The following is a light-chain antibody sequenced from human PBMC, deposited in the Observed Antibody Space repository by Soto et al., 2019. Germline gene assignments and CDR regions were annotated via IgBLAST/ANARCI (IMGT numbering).Light chain of an antibody. J-gene: IGKJ1*01. V-gene: IGKV3-15*01. CDR3: QQYHNWPRT. Sequence: EIVMTQSPATLSVSPGESATLSCRASQSVSSDLVWYQQKPGQAPRLLIYGASTRATGIPARFSGSGSGTEFTLTISGLQSEDFAVYHCQQYHNWPRTFGQGTKVDIK. CDR2: GAS. CDR1: QSVSSD.